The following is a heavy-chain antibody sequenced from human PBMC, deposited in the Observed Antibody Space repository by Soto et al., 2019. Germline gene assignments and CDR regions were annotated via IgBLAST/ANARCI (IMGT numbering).Heavy chain of an antibody. D-gene: IGHD4-4*01. CDR3: AKKTEYSNYGTDWFDP. J-gene: IGHJ5*02. CDR1: GFTFSSYA. CDR2: ISGSGGST. Sequence: EVQLLESGGGLVQPGGSLRLSCAASGFTFSSYAMSWVRQAPGKGLEWVSAISGSGGSTYYADSVKGRFTISRDNSKNKLYLQMNSLRAEDTAVYYCAKKTEYSNYGTDWFDPWGQGTLVTVSS. V-gene: IGHV3-23*01.